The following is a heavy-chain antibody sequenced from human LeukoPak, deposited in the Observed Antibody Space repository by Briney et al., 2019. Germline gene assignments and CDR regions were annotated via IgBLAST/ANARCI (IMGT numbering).Heavy chain of an antibody. J-gene: IGHJ3*02. CDR3: ARFGKVGATTVGREAFDI. CDR1: GGSISSSNYY. Sequence: SETLSLTCTVSGGSISSSNYYWGWIRQPPGKGLEWIGSIYYSGSTYYNPSLKSRVTISVDTSKNQFSLKLSSVTAADTAVYYCARFGKVGATTVGREAFDIWGQGTMVTVSS. CDR2: IYYSGST. D-gene: IGHD1-26*01. V-gene: IGHV4-39*07.